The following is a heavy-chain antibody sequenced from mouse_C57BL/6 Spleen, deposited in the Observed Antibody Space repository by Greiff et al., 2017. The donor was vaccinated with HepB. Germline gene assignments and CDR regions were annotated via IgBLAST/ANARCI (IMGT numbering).Heavy chain of an antibody. CDR3: AREGYYGSRREDYAMDY. D-gene: IGHD1-1*01. J-gene: IGHJ4*01. Sequence: EVHLVESGGGLVKPGGSLKLSCAASGFTFSDYGMHWVRQAPEKGLEWVAYISSGSSTTYYADTVKGRITISRDNAKNTLFLQMTSLRSEDTAMYYCAREGYYGSRREDYAMDYWGQGTSVTVSS. V-gene: IGHV5-17*01. CDR2: ISSGSSTT. CDR1: GFTFSDYG.